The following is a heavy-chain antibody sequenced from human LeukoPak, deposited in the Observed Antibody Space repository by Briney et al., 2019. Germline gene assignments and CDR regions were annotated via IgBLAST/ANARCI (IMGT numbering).Heavy chain of an antibody. CDR1: GFTFSSYG. D-gene: IGHD3-10*01. CDR3: ARGYSMVRGVMGYYYGMDV. Sequence: GRSLRLSCAASGFTFSSYGMHWVRQAPGKGLEWMAVIWYDGSNKYYADSVKGRFTIPRDNSKNTLYLQMNSLRAEDTAVYYCARGYSMVRGVMGYYYGMDVWGQGTTVTVAS. CDR2: IWYDGSNK. J-gene: IGHJ6*02. V-gene: IGHV3-33*01.